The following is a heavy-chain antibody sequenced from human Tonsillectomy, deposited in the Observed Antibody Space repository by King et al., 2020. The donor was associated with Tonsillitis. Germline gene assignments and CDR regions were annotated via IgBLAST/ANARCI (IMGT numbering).Heavy chain of an antibody. Sequence: VQLVESGGGLVQPGRSLRLSCAASGFTFDDYAMHWVRQAPGKGLEWVSGISWNSGSIGYADYGKGRFTISRDNAKNFLYLQMNSRRAEDTALYYCAKGYSSGWKGDAFDIWGQGTMVTVSS. D-gene: IGHD6-19*01. CDR1: GFTFDDYA. CDR2: ISWNSGSI. CDR3: AKGYSSGWKGDAFDI. J-gene: IGHJ3*02. V-gene: IGHV3-9*01.